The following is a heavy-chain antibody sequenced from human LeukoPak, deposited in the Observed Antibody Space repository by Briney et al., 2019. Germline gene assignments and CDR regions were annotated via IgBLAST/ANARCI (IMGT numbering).Heavy chain of an antibody. CDR2: IIPIFGTA. Sequence: SVKVSCKASGGTFSSYAISWVPQAPGQGLEWMGRIIPIFGTANYAQKFQGRVTITTDESTSTAYMELSSLRSEDTAVYYCARYSGFDREANWFDPWGQGTLVTVSS. D-gene: IGHD5-12*01. J-gene: IGHJ5*02. V-gene: IGHV1-69*05. CDR1: GGTFSSYA. CDR3: ARYSGFDREANWFDP.